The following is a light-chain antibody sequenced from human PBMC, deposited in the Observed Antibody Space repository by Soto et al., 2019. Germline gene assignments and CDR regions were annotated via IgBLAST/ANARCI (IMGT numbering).Light chain of an antibody. CDR1: QSVSSSY. Sequence: EIVGTQSPGTLSLSPGERATLSCRASQSVSSSYLAWYQQKPGQAPRLLIHGASSRATGIPDRFSGSGSGTDFTLTISRLEPEDFAVYYCQQYGSAPLTFGQGTKVEIK. J-gene: IGKJ1*01. V-gene: IGKV3-20*01. CDR2: GAS. CDR3: QQYGSAPLT.